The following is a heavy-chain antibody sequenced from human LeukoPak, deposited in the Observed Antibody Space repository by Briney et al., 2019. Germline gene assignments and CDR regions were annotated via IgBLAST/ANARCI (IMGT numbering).Heavy chain of an antibody. CDR3: VRDQYCASSSCPGAFDL. D-gene: IGHD2-2*01. J-gene: IGHJ3*01. CDR2: IKSKTDGGTT. CDR1: GFNFYYDW. V-gene: IGHV3-15*01. Sequence: GGSLRLSCAASGFNFYYDWMSWVRQAPGKGLEWVGRIKSKTDGGTTEYAAPVKGRFTISRDDSRNTLYLRMSSLKTEDTAVYYCVRDQYCASSSCPGAFDLWGQGTVVTVSS.